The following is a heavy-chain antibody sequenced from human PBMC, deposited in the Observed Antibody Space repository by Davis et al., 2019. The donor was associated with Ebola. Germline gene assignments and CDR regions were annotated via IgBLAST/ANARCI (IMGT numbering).Heavy chain of an antibody. J-gene: IGHJ4*02. Sequence: PSETLSLTCTVSGYSISSGYYWGWIRQPPGKGLEWIGSIYHSGSTYYNPSLKSRVTISVDTSKNQFSLKLSSVTAADTAVYYCARVSDGGVDYWGQGTLVTVSS. CDR2: IYHSGST. V-gene: IGHV4-38-2*02. CDR1: GYSISSGYY. D-gene: IGHD3-10*01. CDR3: ARVSDGGVDY.